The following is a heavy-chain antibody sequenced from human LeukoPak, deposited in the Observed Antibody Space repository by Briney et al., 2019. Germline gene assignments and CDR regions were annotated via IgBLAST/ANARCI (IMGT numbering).Heavy chain of an antibody. D-gene: IGHD3-9*01. CDR1: GFTFSGSA. CDR3: TRQDYDILTGYYTVDY. V-gene: IGHV3-73*01. Sequence: PGGSLRLSCAASGFTFSGSAMHWVRQASGKGLEWVGRIRSKANSYATAYAASVKGRFTISRDDSKNTAYLQMNSLKTEDTAVYYCTRQDYDILTGYYTVDYWGQGTLVTVPS. J-gene: IGHJ4*02. CDR2: IRSKANSYAT.